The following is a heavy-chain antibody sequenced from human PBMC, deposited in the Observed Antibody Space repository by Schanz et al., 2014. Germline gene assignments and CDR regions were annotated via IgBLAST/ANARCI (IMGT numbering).Heavy chain of an antibody. CDR3: ARDRGYCSGGSCLTFDY. Sequence: QVQLVESGGGLVKPGGSLRLSCAASGFTFSGYYWSWIRQAPGKGLEWVAVISYDGSNKYYADSVKGRFTISRDNSKNTLYLQMNTLRAEDTAVYYCARDRGYCSGGSCLTFDYWGQGTLVTVSS. D-gene: IGHD2-15*01. J-gene: IGHJ4*02. CDR1: GFTFSGYY. CDR2: ISYDGSNK. V-gene: IGHV3-30-3*01.